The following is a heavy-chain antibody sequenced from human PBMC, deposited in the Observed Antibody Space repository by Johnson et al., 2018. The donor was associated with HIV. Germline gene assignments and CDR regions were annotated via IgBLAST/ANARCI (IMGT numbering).Heavy chain of an antibody. D-gene: IGHD2-21*02. CDR2: ISGGST. Sequence: VQLVESRGVLVQPGGSLRLSCAASGFTVSSNEMSWVRQAPGKGLEWVSSISGGSTYYADSRKGRFTISRDNSKNTLYLQVNSLKTEDTAVYYCARSSASRVGDSFAFDIWGQGTMVTVSS. V-gene: IGHV3-38-3*01. CDR3: ARSSASRVGDSFAFDI. J-gene: IGHJ3*02. CDR1: GFTVSSNE.